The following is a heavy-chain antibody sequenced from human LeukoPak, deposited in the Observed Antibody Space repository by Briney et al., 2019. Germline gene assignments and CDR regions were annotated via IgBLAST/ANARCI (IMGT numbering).Heavy chain of an antibody. J-gene: IGHJ4*02. CDR2: ISYDGSNK. Sequence: GGSLRLSCAASGFTFSSYAMHWVRQAPGKGLEWVAVISYDGSNKYYADSVKGRFTISRDNSKNTLYLQMSSLRAEDTAVYYCARLLSGNWGQGTLVTVSS. V-gene: IGHV3-30-3*01. CDR3: ARLLSGN. D-gene: IGHD2-15*01. CDR1: GFTFSSYA.